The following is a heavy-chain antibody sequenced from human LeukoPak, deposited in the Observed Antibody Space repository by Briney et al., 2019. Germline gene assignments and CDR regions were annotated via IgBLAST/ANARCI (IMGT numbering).Heavy chain of an antibody. J-gene: IGHJ4*02. Sequence: HPGGSLRLSCAASGFTFSSYGMHWVRQAPGKGLEWVAVIWYDGSNKYYADSVKGRFTISRDNSKNTLYLQMNSLRAEDTAVYYCARLGSSGYYYHFDHWGQGTLVTVSS. CDR2: IWYDGSNK. D-gene: IGHD3-22*01. CDR3: ARLGSSGYYYHFDH. V-gene: IGHV3-33*01. CDR1: GFTFSSYG.